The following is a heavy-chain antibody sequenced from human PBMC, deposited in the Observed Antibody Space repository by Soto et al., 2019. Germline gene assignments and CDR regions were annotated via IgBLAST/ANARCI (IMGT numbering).Heavy chain of an antibody. CDR3: ARISGVDSSGWSYYYYYYGMDV. V-gene: IGHV4-39*01. D-gene: IGHD6-19*01. CDR1: GGSISSSSYY. Sequence: QLQLQESGPGLVKPSETLSLTCTVSGGSISSSSYYWGWIRQPPGKGLEWIGSIYYSGSTYYNPSLKSRVTISVDTSKNQFSLKLSSVTAADTAVYYCARISGVDSSGWSYYYYYYGMDVWGQGTTVTVSS. CDR2: IYYSGST. J-gene: IGHJ6*02.